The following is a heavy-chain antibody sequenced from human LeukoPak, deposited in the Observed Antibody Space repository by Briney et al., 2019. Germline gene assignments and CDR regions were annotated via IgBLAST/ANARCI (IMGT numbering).Heavy chain of an antibody. D-gene: IGHD3-10*01. V-gene: IGHV4-30-4*01. CDR3: ARLIYGSGSYFWDY. CDR2: IYYSGST. CDR1: GGSISSCDYY. Sequence: SQTLSLTCTVSGGSISSCDYYWSWIRQPPGKGLEWIGYIYYSGSTYYNPSLKGRVTISVDTSKNQFYLKLSSVTAADTAVYYCARLIYGSGSYFWDYWGQGTLVTVSS. J-gene: IGHJ4*02.